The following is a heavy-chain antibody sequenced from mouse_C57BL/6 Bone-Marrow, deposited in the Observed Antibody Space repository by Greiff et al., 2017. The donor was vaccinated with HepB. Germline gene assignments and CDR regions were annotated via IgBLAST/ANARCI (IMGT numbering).Heavy chain of an antibody. Sequence: EVQLVESGGELVKPGGSLKLSCAASGFTFSSYGMSWVRQTPDKRLEWVATISSGGSYTYYPDSVKGRFTISRDNAKNTLYLQMSSLKSEDTAMYYCARLIWHYWGQGTTLTVSS. V-gene: IGHV5-6*01. CDR3: ARLIWHY. CDR1: GFTFSSYG. CDR2: ISSGGSYT. J-gene: IGHJ2*01.